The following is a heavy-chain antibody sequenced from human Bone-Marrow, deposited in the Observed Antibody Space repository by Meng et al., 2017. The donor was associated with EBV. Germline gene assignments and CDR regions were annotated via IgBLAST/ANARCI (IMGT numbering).Heavy chain of an antibody. Sequence: QAPRQESGPGLVNPSETLSLPCTVSGGSISSSSYYWGWIRQPPGKGLEWIESIYYSGSTYYNPSLKSRVTISVDTSKNQFSLKLNSVTAADTAVYFCARHDRLGDYGVSWGQGTLVTVSS. CDR3: ARHDRLGDYGVS. D-gene: IGHD4-17*01. J-gene: IGHJ5*02. V-gene: IGHV4-39*01. CDR2: IYYSGST. CDR1: GGSISSSSYY.